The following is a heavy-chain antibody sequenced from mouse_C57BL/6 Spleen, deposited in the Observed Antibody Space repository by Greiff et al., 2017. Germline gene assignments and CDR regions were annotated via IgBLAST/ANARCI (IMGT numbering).Heavy chain of an antibody. D-gene: IGHD2-3*01. CDR3: ARPLYDAAWCAY. Sequence: QVQLQQPGAELVKPGASVKLSCKASGYTFTSYWMHWVKQRPGQGLEWIGMIHPNSGSTNYNEKFKSKATLTLDKSSSTASMQLSSLTSEDSAVYYCARPLYDAAWCAYWGQGTLVTVSA. CDR2: IHPNSGST. V-gene: IGHV1-64*01. J-gene: IGHJ3*01. CDR1: GYTFTSYW.